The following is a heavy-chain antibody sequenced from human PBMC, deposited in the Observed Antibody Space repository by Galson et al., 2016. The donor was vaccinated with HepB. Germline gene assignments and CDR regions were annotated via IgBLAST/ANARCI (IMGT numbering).Heavy chain of an antibody. Sequence: SLRLSCAASGFTFTTYWMSWVRQAPGKGLEWVANINQDGSKKNYVDSVKGRFTISRDNAKNSLYLEMSSLRAEDTAIYFCARDDSKRDSFCYDVNDIWGQGTRVTVSS. CDR2: INQDGSKK. V-gene: IGHV3-7*01. CDR1: GFTFTTYW. CDR3: ARDDSKRDSFCYDVNDI. J-gene: IGHJ3*02. D-gene: IGHD3-16*01.